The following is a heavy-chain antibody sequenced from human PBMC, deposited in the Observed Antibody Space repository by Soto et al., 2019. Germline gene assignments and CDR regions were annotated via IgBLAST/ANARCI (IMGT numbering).Heavy chain of an antibody. CDR1: GFTFSSYA. CDR2: ISGSGGST. V-gene: IGHV3-23*01. D-gene: IGHD1-26*01. Sequence: EVQLLESGGGLVQPGGSLRLSCAASGFTFSSYAMSWVRQAPGKGLEWVSAISGSGGSTYYADSVKGRFTISRDNAKNTLYLQMNSLRAEDTAVYYCAKDRVGDGYNRHFDYCGQGTLVTVSS. J-gene: IGHJ4*02. CDR3: AKDRVGDGYNRHFDY.